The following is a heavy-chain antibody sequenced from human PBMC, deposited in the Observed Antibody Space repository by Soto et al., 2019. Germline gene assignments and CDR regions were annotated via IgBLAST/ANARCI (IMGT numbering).Heavy chain of an antibody. CDR1: GGSISSSSYY. CDR2: IYYSGST. V-gene: IGHV4-39*01. D-gene: IGHD3-22*01. Sequence: SETLSLTCTVSGGSISSSSYYWGWIRQPPGKGLEWIGSIYYSGSTYYNPSLKSRFTISVDTSKNQFSLKLTSVTAADTAVYYCARRNYYDSSGYYFDYWGQGTLVTVSS. CDR3: ARRNYYDSSGYYFDY. J-gene: IGHJ4*02.